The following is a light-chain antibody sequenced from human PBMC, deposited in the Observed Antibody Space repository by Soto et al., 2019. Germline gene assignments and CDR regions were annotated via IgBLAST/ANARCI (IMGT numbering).Light chain of an antibody. CDR3: QQYNNVPYT. Sequence: IQLTQSPSSLSASAGDRVTITCRASQGISSYLAWYQQKPGKAPKLLIYAASTLQSGVPSRFSGSGSGTDFTLTISSLQPEDFATYYCQQYNNVPYTFGQGTKVEMK. V-gene: IGKV1-9*01. CDR2: AAS. J-gene: IGKJ2*01. CDR1: QGISSY.